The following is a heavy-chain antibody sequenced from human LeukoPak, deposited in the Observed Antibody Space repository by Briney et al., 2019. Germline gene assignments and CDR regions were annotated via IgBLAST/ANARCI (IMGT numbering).Heavy chain of an antibody. CDR3: ARAPDAFDI. J-gene: IGHJ3*02. CDR1: GFTLSSYA. Sequence: PGRSLRLSCAASGFTLSSYAMHWVRQAPGKGLEWVAVISYDGSNKYYADSVKGRFTISRDNSKNSLYLQMNSLKTEDTAVYYCARAPDAFDIWGQGTMVTVSS. CDR2: ISYDGSNK. V-gene: IGHV3-30*04.